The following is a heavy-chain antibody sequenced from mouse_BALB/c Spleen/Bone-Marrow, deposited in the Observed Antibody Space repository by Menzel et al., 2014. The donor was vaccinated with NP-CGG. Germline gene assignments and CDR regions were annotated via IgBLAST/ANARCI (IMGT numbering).Heavy chain of an antibody. V-gene: IGHV3-1*02. D-gene: IGHD2-1*01. J-gene: IGHJ4*01. CDR1: GYSITSGYS. CDR3: AGGDYGSYGAMDY. CDR2: IHYSGST. Sequence: EVKLVESGPDLVKPSQSLSLTCTVTGYSITSGYSWHWIRQFPGNKLEWMGYIHYSGSTNCDPSLKSRFSITRDTSKNQFFLQLNSVTTEDTATYYCAGGDYGSYGAMDYWGQGTSVTVSS.